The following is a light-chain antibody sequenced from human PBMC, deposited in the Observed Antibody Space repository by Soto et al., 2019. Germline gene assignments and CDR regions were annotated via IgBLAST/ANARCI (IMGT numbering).Light chain of an antibody. V-gene: IGKV3-20*01. CDR1: QSVSSNY. CDR3: QQYGSSPLVT. Sequence: EIVLTQSPGTLSLSPGERATLSCRASQSVSSNYLAWYQQKPGQAPRLLIYGASSRATGIPDRFSGSGSGTDFTLTISRLEPEDFAVYYCQQYGSSPLVTFGGGTKVDIK. J-gene: IGKJ4*01. CDR2: GAS.